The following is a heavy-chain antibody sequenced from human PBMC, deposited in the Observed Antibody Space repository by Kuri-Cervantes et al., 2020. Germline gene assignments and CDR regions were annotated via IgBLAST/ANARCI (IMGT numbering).Heavy chain of an antibody. Sequence: SETLSLTCTVSGGSISSYYWSWIRQPAGKGLEWIGRIYTSGSTNYNPSLKSRVTMSVDTSKNQFSLKLSSVTAADTAAYYCARHSWKASYSSSSRGGFDYWGQGTLVTVSS. CDR3: ARHSWKASYSSSSRGGFDY. CDR1: GGSISSYY. V-gene: IGHV4-4*07. CDR2: IYTSGST. J-gene: IGHJ4*02. D-gene: IGHD6-6*01.